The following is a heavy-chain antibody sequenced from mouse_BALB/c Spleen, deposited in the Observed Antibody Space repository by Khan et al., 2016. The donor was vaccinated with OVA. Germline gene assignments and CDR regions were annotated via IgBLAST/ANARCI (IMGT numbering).Heavy chain of an antibody. Sequence: EVQLVESGPGLVKPSQSLSLTCTVTGYSITSDYAWNWLRQFPGNKLEWMGYISYNGNTKYNPSLKSRISITRDTSKNQFFLQLNSVTPEDTATYYCASIYGGDFDYWGQGTTLTVSS. CDR1: GYSITSDYA. CDR3: ASIYGGDFDY. D-gene: IGHD1-1*01. J-gene: IGHJ2*01. CDR2: ISYNGNT. V-gene: IGHV3-2*02.